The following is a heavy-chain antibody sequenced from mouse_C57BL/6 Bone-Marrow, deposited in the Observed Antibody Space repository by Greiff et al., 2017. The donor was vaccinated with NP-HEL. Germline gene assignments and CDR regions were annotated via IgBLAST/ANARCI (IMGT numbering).Heavy chain of an antibody. V-gene: IGHV1-15*01. D-gene: IGHD6-1*01. CDR2: IDPETGGT. CDR3: TRREASSDY. Sequence: QLQQSGAELVRPGASVTLSCKASGYTFTDYEMHWVKQTPVHGLEWIGAIDPETGGTAYNQKFKGKAILTADKSSSTAYMELRSLTSEDSAVYYCTRREASSDYWGQGTTLTVSS. CDR1: GYTFTDYE. J-gene: IGHJ2*01.